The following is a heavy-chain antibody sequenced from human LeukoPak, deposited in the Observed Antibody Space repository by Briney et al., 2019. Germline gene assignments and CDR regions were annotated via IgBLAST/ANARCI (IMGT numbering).Heavy chain of an antibody. D-gene: IGHD6-13*01. V-gene: IGHV3-48*02. CDR2: ISSGSNTI. CDR1: GFTFSTYA. Sequence: GGSLRLSCAASGFTFSTYAMNWVRQAPGKGLEWVSYISSGSNTIYYADSVKGRFTISRDNAKNSLFLQMNSLRDEDTAVYYCARDNSSSWYYYYYGMDVWGQGTTVTVSS. CDR3: ARDNSSSWYYYYYGMDV. J-gene: IGHJ6*02.